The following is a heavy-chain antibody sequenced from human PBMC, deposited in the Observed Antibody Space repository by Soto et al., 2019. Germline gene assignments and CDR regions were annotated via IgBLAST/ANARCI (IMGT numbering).Heavy chain of an antibody. CDR2: ISSSSSTI. CDR1: GFKFSRYS. V-gene: IGHV3-48*02. CDR3: ARADIVVVVAATIGGMDV. D-gene: IGHD2-15*01. J-gene: IGHJ6*02. Sequence: GGSLRLSCAASGFKFSRYSMNWVRQAPGKGLEWVSYISSSSSTIYYADSVKGRFTISRDNAKNSLYLQMNSLRDEDTAVYYCARADIVVVVAATIGGMDVWGQGTTVTVSS.